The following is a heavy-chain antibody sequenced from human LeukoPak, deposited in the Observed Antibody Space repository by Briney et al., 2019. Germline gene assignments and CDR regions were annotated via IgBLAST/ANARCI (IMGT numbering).Heavy chain of an antibody. CDR3: ARQYGVMYYFDY. D-gene: IGHD3-16*01. Sequence: SETLSLTCTVSGGSITSYYWSWIRQPAGKGLEWIGRIYTSCSTNYNPSLKNRVTMSIDTPKNQFSLKLNSVTAADTAVYYCARQYGVMYYFDYWGQGTLVTVSS. V-gene: IGHV4-4*07. CDR2: IYTSCST. CDR1: GGSITSYY. J-gene: IGHJ4*02.